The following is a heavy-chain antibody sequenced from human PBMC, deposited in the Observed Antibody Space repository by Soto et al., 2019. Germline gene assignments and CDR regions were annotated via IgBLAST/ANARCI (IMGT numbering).Heavy chain of an antibody. J-gene: IGHJ4*02. V-gene: IGHV3-53*02. D-gene: IGHD6-13*01. CDR1: GFIVSSSY. CDR2: IYSDGRT. CDR3: ARCSGWYGQCYFDC. Sequence: DVQLVETGGGLIQPGGSLRLSCADSGFIVSSSYMSWVRQAPGKGLEWVSVIYSDGRTYYADSVKGRFTISRDNSKNTLYLQMNSLSAEDTAVYYCARCSGWYGQCYFDCWGQGTLVTVSS.